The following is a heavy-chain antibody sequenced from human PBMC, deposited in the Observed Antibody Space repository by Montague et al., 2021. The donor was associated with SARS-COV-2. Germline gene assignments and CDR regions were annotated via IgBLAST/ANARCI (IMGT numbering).Heavy chain of an antibody. V-gene: IGHV4-39*07. Sequence: SETLSLTCTVSGGSISSNCCTWGRQRPPPGQGLEWIGYNYCSTNSNSTLSLQSRITISVDTSKNQFSLKLSSVTAADTAVYYCARVGRQQRVRLFGMDVWGQGTTVTVSS. CDR2: NYCSTNS. J-gene: IGHJ6*02. CDR1: GGSISSNC. D-gene: IGHD6-13*01. CDR3: ARVGRQQRVRLFGMDV.